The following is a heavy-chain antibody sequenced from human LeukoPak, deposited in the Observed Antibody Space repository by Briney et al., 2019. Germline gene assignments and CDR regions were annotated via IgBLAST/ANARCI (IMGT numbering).Heavy chain of an antibody. CDR2: IYYSGST. CDR3: ARVSTTVTRAEYFQH. J-gene: IGHJ1*01. CDR1: GGSISSYY. D-gene: IGHD4-17*01. Sequence: SETLSLTCTVSGGSISSYYWSWIRQPPGKGLEWIGYIYYSGSTNYNPSLRSRVTISVDTSKNQFSLKLSSVTAADTAVYYCARVSTTVTRAEYFQHWGQGTLVTVSS. V-gene: IGHV4-59*01.